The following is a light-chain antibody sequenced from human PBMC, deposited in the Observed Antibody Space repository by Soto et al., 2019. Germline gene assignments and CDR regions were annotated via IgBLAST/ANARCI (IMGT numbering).Light chain of an antibody. CDR2: EVN. CDR1: SSDIGSYNR. CDR3: NSFTTSSTYV. Sequence: QSVLTQPASGSGSPGQSITISCTGTSSDIGSYNRVSWYQQPPGTAPKLIIYEVNNRPSGVPDRFSGSKSGNTASLTISGLQAEDEADYYCNSFTTSSTYVFGTGTKVTVL. J-gene: IGLJ1*01. V-gene: IGLV2-18*02.